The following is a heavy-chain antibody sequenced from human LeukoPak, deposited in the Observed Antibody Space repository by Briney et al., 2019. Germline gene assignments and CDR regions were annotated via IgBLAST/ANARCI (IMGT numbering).Heavy chain of an antibody. CDR1: GFTFSDYY. D-gene: IGHD2-15*01. CDR3: AREDRRGSSEYFQH. Sequence: GGSLRLSCAASGFTFSDYYMSWIRQAPGKGLEWVSYISSSGSTTYYADSVKGRFTISRDNSKNTLYLQMNSLRAEDTAVYYCAREDRRGSSEYFQHWGQGTLVTVSS. J-gene: IGHJ1*01. CDR2: ISSSGSTT. V-gene: IGHV3-11*01.